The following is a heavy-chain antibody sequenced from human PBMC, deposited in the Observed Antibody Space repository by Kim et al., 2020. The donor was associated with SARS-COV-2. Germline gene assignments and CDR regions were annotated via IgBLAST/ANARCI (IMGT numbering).Heavy chain of an antibody. Sequence: SETLSLTCTVSGGSISDDYWTWIRQPPGKELEWLGYINNNGRRIKYNPSLGSRVAVSVDPSKSHFSLKLSTVTAADTAVYFCARIPDITVWPFDSWGQGTLVRVVS. D-gene: IGHD2-15*01. CDR2: INNNGRRI. CDR3: ARIPDITVWPFDS. J-gene: IGHJ4*02. CDR1: GGSISDDY. V-gene: IGHV4-59*01.